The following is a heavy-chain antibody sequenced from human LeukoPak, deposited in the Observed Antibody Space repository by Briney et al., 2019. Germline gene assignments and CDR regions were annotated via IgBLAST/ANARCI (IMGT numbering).Heavy chain of an antibody. J-gene: IGHJ4*02. V-gene: IGHV3-23*01. CDR1: GFTFSNYG. CDR2: ISDGGGST. D-gene: IGHD4-23*01. Sequence: GGSLRLSCAASGFTFSNYGMSWVRQAPGKGLEWVSAISDGGGSTYYADSVKGRFTISRDNSKNTLYLQMNSLRAEDTAVYYCARGYADYGGNFRFDYWGQGTLVTVSS. CDR3: ARGYADYGGNFRFDY.